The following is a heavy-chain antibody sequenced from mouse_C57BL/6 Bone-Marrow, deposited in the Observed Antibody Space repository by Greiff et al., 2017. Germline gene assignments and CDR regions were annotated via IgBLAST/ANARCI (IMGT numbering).Heavy chain of an antibody. V-gene: IGHV1-64*01. D-gene: IGHD1-1*01. J-gene: IGHJ1*03. CDR2: IHPNSGST. CDR3: ARRDYYYGSSEGYFDV. CDR1: GYTFTSYW. Sequence: LQESGAELVKPGASVKLSCKASGYTFTSYWMHWVKQRPGQGLEWIGMIHPNSGSTNYNEKFKSKATLTVDKSSSTAYMQLSSLTSEDSAVYYCARRDYYYGSSEGYFDVWGTGTTVTVSS.